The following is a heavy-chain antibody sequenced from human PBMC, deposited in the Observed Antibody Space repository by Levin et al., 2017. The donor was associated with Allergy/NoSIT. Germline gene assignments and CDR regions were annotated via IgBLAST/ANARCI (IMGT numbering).Heavy chain of an antibody. Sequence: PGGSLRLSCAASGFTFSDYYMSWIRQAPGKGPEWISYISSSSSYTNYADSVKGRFNISRDNAKKSLYLQMSSLRAEDTAVYYCARASSTNWDFDYWGQGTLVTVSS. CDR1: GFTFSDYY. CDR2: ISSSSSYT. J-gene: IGHJ4*02. V-gene: IGHV3-11*05. D-gene: IGHD2-2*01. CDR3: ARASSTNWDFDY.